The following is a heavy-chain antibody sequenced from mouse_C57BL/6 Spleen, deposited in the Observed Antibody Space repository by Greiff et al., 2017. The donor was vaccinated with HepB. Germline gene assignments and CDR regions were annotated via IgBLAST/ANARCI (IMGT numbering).Heavy chain of an antibody. CDR3: ARSRYGNRYWYFDV. J-gene: IGHJ1*03. Sequence: QVQLKESGAELVKPGASVKISCKASGYAFSSYWMNWVKQRPGKGLEWIGQIYPGDGDTNYNGKFKGKATLTADKSSSTAYMQLSSLTSEDSAVYFCARSRYGNRYWYFDVWGTGTTVTVSS. CDR1: GYAFSSYW. D-gene: IGHD2-10*02. CDR2: IYPGDGDT. V-gene: IGHV1-80*01.